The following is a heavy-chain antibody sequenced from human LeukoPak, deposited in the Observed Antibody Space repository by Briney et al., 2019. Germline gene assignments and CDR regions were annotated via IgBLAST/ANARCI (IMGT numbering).Heavy chain of an antibody. CDR3: ARPVGAYFYYGMDV. D-gene: IGHD1-26*01. J-gene: IGHJ6*02. CDR2: ISYDGSNK. CDR1: GFTFSNYA. V-gene: IGHV3-30-3*01. Sequence: PGGSLRLSCAASGFTFSNYAMHWVRQAPGKGLEWVALISYDGSNKYYADSVKGRFTISRDDSKNTLYLQMNSLRAEDTAVYYCARPVGAYFYYGMDVWGQGTTVTVSS.